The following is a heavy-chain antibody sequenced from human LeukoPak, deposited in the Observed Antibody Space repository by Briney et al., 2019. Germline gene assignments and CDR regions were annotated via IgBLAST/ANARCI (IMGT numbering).Heavy chain of an antibody. V-gene: IGHV4-39*07. Sequence: SETLSLTCTVSGGTIDTSRYYWSWIRQPPGKGLEWIGEINHSGSTNYNPSLKSRVTISVDTSKNQFSLKLSSVTAADTAIYFCARHPSSGLNYYFDLWGRGALVTVSS. D-gene: IGHD6-19*01. CDR2: INHSGST. J-gene: IGHJ2*01. CDR1: GGTIDTSRYY. CDR3: ARHPSSGLNYYFDL.